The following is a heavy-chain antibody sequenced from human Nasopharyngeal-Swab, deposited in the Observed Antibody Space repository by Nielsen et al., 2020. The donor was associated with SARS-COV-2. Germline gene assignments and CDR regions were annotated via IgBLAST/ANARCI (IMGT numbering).Heavy chain of an antibody. V-gene: IGHV1-46*01. Sequence: ASVKVSCKASGFTFSRYFMHWVRQAPGQGLEWMGVITPSGGATNYARKFRGRVTMTRDPSTSTVYLDLSSLKSEDTAVYFCASEPGGMAAPGKHFDPWGQGTLVTVSS. CDR2: ITPSGGAT. J-gene: IGHJ5*02. CDR3: ASEPGGMAAPGKHFDP. CDR1: GFTFSRYF. D-gene: IGHD6-13*01.